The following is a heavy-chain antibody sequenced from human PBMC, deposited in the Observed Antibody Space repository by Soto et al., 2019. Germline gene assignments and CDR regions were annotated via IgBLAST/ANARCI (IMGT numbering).Heavy chain of an antibody. J-gene: IGHJ6*02. CDR3: ARDFQRVGEGLWYYYGMDV. D-gene: IGHD3-16*01. CDR2: IYYSGST. Sequence: SETLSLTCTVSGGSISSYYWSWIRQPPGKGLEWIGYIYYSGSTNYNPSLKSRVTISVDTSKNQFSLKLSSVAAADTAVYYCARDFQRVGEGLWYYYGMDVWGQGTTVTVSS. V-gene: IGHV4-59*01. CDR1: GGSISSYY.